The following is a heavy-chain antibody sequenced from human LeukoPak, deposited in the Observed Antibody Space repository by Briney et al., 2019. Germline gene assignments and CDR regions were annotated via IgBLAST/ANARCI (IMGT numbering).Heavy chain of an antibody. Sequence: SETLSLTCTVSGGSISSYYWSWVRQPPGKGLEWIGYIYYSGSTNYNPSLKSRVTISVDMSKNQFSLKLSSVTAADTAVYYCARDAGSKIDYWGQGTLVTVSS. V-gene: IGHV4-59*01. CDR3: ARDAGSKIDY. J-gene: IGHJ4*02. CDR1: GGSISSYY. D-gene: IGHD1-7*01. CDR2: IYYSGST.